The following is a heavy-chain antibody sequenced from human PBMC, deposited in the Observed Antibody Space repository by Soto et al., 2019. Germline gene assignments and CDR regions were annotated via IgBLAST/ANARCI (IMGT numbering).Heavy chain of an antibody. CDR2: IIPIFGTA. V-gene: IGHV1-69*13. J-gene: IGHJ6*02. D-gene: IGHD5-18*01. CDR1: GGTFSSYA. Sequence: SVKVSCKASGGTFSSYAISWVRQAPGQGLERMGGIIPIFGTANYAQKFHGRVTITADESTSTPYMELSTLRSEDTAVYYCARVRRDDTASNYYYYGMDVWGQGTTVTVSS. CDR3: ARVRRDDTASNYYYYGMDV.